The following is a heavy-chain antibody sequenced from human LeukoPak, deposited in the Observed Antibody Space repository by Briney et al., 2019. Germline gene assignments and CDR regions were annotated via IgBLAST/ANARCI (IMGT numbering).Heavy chain of an antibody. CDR2: INSDGSST. Sequence: GGSLRLSCAASGFTFSSYWMHWVRQAPGKGLVWVSRINSDGSSTSYADSVKGRFTISRDNAKNTLYLQINSLRAEDTAVYYCARDLRQWLTPYYFDYWGQGTLVTVSS. J-gene: IGHJ4*02. CDR3: ARDLRQWLTPYYFDY. CDR1: GFTFSSYW. D-gene: IGHD6-19*01. V-gene: IGHV3-74*01.